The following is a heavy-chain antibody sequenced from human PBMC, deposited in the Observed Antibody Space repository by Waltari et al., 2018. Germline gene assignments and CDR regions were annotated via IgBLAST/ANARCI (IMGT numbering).Heavy chain of an antibody. V-gene: IGHV3-74*01. CDR2: VNSDGSGT. CDR3: VRGYGRGVTNGDYFEY. Sequence: EVQLVESGGGLVQPGGSLRLSCVASGFTLSSFWMHWVRQAPGKGLVCVPRVNSDGSGTTDADSVKGRFTISRDNAKNTLYLQMNSLRAEDTAVYYCVRGYGRGVTNGDYFEYWGQGTLVTVSS. J-gene: IGHJ4*02. CDR1: GFTLSSFW. D-gene: IGHD4-17*01.